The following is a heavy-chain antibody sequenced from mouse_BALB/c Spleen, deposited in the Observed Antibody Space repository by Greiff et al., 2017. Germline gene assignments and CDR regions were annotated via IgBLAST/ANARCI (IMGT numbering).Heavy chain of an antibody. V-gene: IGHV5-6-5*01. D-gene: IGHD2-14*01. CDR3: ARRRYDGYFDY. CDR2: ISSGGST. Sequence: EVKLVESGGGLVKPGGSLKLSCAASGFTFSSYAMSWVRQTPEKRLEWVASISSGGSTYYPDSVKGRFTISRDNARNILYLQMSSLRSEDTAMYYCARRRYDGYFDYWGQGTTLTVSS. J-gene: IGHJ2*01. CDR1: GFTFSSYA.